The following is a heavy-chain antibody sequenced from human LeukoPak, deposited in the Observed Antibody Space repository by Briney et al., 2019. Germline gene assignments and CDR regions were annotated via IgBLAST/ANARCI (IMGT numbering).Heavy chain of an antibody. J-gene: IGHJ4*02. CDR3: AKGYSSSWYTYFDY. Sequence: PGGSLRLSCAASGFTFSSYGMHWVRQAPGKGLEWVAVISYDGSNKYYADSVKGRFTISRDNSKNTLYLQMNSLRAEDTAVYYCAKGYSSSWYTYFDYRGQGTLVTVSS. CDR2: ISYDGSNK. D-gene: IGHD6-13*01. V-gene: IGHV3-30*18. CDR1: GFTFSSYG.